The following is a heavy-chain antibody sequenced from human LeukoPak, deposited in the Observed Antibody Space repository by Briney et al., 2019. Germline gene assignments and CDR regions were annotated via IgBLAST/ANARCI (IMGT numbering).Heavy chain of an antibody. Sequence: RPGGSLRLSCAAFGFTFSNYGMHWVRQAPGKGLEWVAVIWYDGSDKYYADSVKGRFTISRDNSKNTLYLQMNSLRAEDTAVYYCARSPMNRYYYDSSGYYPKYYFDYWGQGTLVTVSS. V-gene: IGHV3-33*01. CDR3: ARSPMNRYYYDSSGYYPKYYFDY. CDR1: GFTFSNYG. J-gene: IGHJ4*02. CDR2: IWYDGSDK. D-gene: IGHD3-22*01.